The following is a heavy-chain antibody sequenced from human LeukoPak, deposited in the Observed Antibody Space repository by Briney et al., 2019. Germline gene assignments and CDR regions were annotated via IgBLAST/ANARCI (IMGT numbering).Heavy chain of an antibody. CDR1: GFTFRNYG. CDR3: ARDSYRGRRGENAFDI. Sequence: GGPLRLSCAAPGFTFRNYGMHWAPQTPGKGLECVALNWYDGSNKYYADSEKGRFTICRDYFRNSLYLQMNSLRVEDTAIYYCARDSYRGRRGENAFDIWGQGTVVTVSS. V-gene: IGHV3-33*01. CDR2: NWYDGSNK. J-gene: IGHJ3*02. D-gene: IGHD3-10*01.